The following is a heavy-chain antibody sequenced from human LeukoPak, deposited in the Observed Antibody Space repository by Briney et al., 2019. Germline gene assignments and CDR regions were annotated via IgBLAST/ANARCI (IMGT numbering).Heavy chain of an antibody. D-gene: IGHD6-19*01. CDR1: GFTVSSNY. J-gene: IGHJ4*02. CDR2: IYSGGST. V-gene: IGHV3-53*01. Sequence: PGGSLRLSCAASGFTVSSNYMSWVRQAPGKGLEWVSVIYSGGSTYYADSVKGRFTISRDNSKNTLYLQMNSLRAEDTAVYYCARDNGGRIAVAGTDYWGQGTLVTVSS. CDR3: ARDNGGRIAVAGTDY.